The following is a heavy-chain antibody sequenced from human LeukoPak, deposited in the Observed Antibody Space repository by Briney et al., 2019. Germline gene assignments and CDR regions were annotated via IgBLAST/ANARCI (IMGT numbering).Heavy chain of an antibody. V-gene: IGHV3-23*01. CDR2: ISGSGGTT. Sequence: GGSLRLSCAASGFTFNSYAMTWARQAPGKGMEWVSAISGSGGTTYYADSVKGRFTISRDNSKNTLYLQMDSLRTEDTAVYYCAKVLGRSGWQTDYWGQGTLVSVSS. J-gene: IGHJ4*02. D-gene: IGHD6-19*01. CDR1: GFTFNSYA. CDR3: AKVLGRSGWQTDY.